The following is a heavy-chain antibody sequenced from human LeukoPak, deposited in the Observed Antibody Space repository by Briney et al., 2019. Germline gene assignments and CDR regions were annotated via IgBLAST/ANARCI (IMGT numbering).Heavy chain of an antibody. D-gene: IGHD3-10*02. CDR1: GFTFSSYE. J-gene: IGHJ6*04. CDR3: AELGITMIGGV. V-gene: IGHV3-48*03. CDR2: ISSSGSTI. Sequence: GGPLRLSCAASGFTFSSYEMNWVRQAPGKGLEWVSYISSSGSTIYYADSVKGRFTISRDNAKNSLYLQMNSLRAEDTAVYYCAELGITMIGGVWGKGTTVTVSS.